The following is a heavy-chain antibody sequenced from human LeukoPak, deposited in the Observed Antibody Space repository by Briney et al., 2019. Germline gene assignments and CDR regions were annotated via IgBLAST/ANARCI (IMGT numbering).Heavy chain of an antibody. J-gene: IGHJ3*01. D-gene: IGHD2-21*02. Sequence: ASVKVSCKASGGTFSSYAISWVRQAPGQGLEWMGGIIPIFGTANYAQKLQGRVTITTDESTSTAYMELSNLRSEDTAVYYCARPQNYCGGDCYSYAFDVWGQGTMVTVSS. CDR3: ARPQNYCGGDCYSYAFDV. CDR2: IIPIFGTA. CDR1: GGTFSSYA. V-gene: IGHV1-69*05.